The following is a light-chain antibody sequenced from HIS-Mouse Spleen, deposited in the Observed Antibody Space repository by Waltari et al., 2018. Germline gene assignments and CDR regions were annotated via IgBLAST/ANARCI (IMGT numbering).Light chain of an antibody. CDR1: STDFGGSTY. CDR2: EVS. V-gene: IGLV2-11*01. CDR3: CSYAGSYTLV. J-gene: IGLJ2*01. Sequence: QSALTQPRAVSGSPGPSVTISCTGTSTDFGGSTYVSWYQQHPGKAPKLMIYEVSKRPSGVPDRFSGSKSGNTASLTISGLQAEDEADYYCCSYAGSYTLVFGGGTKLTVL.